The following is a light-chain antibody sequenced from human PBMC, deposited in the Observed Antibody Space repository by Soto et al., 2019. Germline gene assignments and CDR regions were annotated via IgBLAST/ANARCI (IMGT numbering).Light chain of an antibody. V-gene: IGLV2-14*03. Sequence: QSVLTQPASVSGSPGQSIAIPCTGTSSDVGAYDFVSWYQQHPDKAPKLLIYEVSNRPSGVSDRFSGSKSVNTATLTISGLQAEDEADYYCSSHTTSNTRVFGTGTKVTVL. J-gene: IGLJ1*01. CDR3: SSHTTSNTRV. CDR1: SSDVGAYDF. CDR2: EVS.